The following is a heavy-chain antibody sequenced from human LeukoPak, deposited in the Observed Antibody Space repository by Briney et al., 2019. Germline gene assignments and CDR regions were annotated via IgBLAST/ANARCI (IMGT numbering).Heavy chain of an antibody. D-gene: IGHD6-19*01. CDR2: ISHDGSNK. Sequence: GGSLRLSCAASGFTFSSYAMHWVRQAPGKGLEWVAVISHDGSNKYYADSVKGRFTISRGNSKNTLYLQMNSLRAEDTAVYYCARQIAVAVGFDYWGQGTLVTVSS. CDR1: GFTFSSYA. J-gene: IGHJ4*02. CDR3: ARQIAVAVGFDY. V-gene: IGHV3-30-3*01.